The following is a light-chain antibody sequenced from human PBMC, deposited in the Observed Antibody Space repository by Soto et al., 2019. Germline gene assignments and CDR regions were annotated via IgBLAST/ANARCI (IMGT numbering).Light chain of an antibody. CDR2: DVT. V-gene: IGLV2-11*01. J-gene: IGLJ3*02. CDR1: SSDVGDYHY. CDR3: CSYAGSYTWV. Sequence: QSALTQLRSVSGSPGQSVTISCTGTSSDVGDYHYVSWYQHHPGKAPKLMIYDVTKRPSGVPNRFSGSKSGNTASLTISGLQAEDEADYYCCSYAGSYTWVFGGGAKLTVL.